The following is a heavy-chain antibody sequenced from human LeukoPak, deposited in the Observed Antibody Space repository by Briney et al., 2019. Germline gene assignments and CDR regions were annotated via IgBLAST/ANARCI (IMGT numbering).Heavy chain of an antibody. CDR1: GFTFSSYA. CDR3: ARDFGSGCDY. J-gene: IGHJ4*02. CDR2: ISSNGGST. Sequence: GGSLRLSCAASGFTFSSYAMHWVRQAPGKGLEYVSAISSNGGSTYYANSVKGRFTISRDNSKNTLYLQMGSLRAEDVAVYYCARDFGSGCDYWGQGTLVTVSS. V-gene: IGHV3-64*01. D-gene: IGHD3-22*01.